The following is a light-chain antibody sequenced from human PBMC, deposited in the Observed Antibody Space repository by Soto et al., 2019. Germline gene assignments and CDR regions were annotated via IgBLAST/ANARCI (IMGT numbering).Light chain of an antibody. CDR1: QGIRNW. CDR2: AAS. J-gene: IGKJ1*01. CDR3: QQYNDYSCT. Sequence: DIQMTQSPSTLSASVGDRVAITCRASQGIRNWLAWYQQKPGKAPNLLIYAASSLESGVPSRFSGSGSGTEFTLTISSLQPDDFATYYCQQYNDYSCTFGRGTKVEIK. V-gene: IGKV1-5*01.